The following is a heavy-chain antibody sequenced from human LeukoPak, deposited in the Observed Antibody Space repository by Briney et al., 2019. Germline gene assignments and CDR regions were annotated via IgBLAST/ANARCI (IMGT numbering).Heavy chain of an antibody. CDR3: AKLAVTPLLWYFDL. Sequence: TGGSLRLSCAASGFTFSSYGMSWVRQAPGKGLEWVSGISDSGGSTYYADSVKGRFTISRDNSKNTLYLQMNSLRAEDTAVYYCAKLAVTPLLWYFDLWGRGILVTVSS. V-gene: IGHV3-23*01. CDR2: ISDSGGST. D-gene: IGHD2-21*02. CDR1: GFTFSSYG. J-gene: IGHJ2*01.